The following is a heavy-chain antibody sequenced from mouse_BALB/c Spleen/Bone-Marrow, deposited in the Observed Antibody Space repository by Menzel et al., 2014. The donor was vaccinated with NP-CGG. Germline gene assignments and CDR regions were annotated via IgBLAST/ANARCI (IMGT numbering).Heavy chain of an antibody. J-gene: IGHJ1*01. CDR3: ARKDYGSRGGYFDV. CDR1: GFSLTSYG. CDR2: IWAGGST. Sequence: VQRVESGPGLVAPSQSLSITCTVSGFSLTSYGVHWVRQPPGKGLEWLGLIWAGGSTNYNSALMSRLSISKDNSKSQVFLKMNSLQTDDTAMYYCARKDYGSRGGYFDVWGAGTPVTVSS. D-gene: IGHD1-1*01. V-gene: IGHV2-9*02.